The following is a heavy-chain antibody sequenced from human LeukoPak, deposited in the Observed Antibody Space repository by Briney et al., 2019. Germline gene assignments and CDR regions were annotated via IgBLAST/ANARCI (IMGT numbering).Heavy chain of an antibody. D-gene: IGHD3-16*01. CDR1: GLTFSTSA. V-gene: IGHV3-23*01. CDR2: ISGSGVTT. Sequence: GGSLRLSCGASGLTFSTSAMSWVRQAPGKGLEWIPGISGSGVTTYYADSVKGRFTISRDNSENTVYLQMDSLRVEDTALYYCAKMGSTPYYDHFDYFDYWGQGTQVTVSS. CDR3: AKMGSTPYYDHFDYFDY. J-gene: IGHJ4*02.